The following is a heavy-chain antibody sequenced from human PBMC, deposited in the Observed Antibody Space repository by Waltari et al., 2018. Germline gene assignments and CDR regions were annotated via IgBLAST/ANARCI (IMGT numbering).Heavy chain of an antibody. CDR3: ARESAESSSFDY. V-gene: IGHV3-21*01. D-gene: IGHD6-13*01. CDR2: ISSSSSYI. J-gene: IGHJ4*02. Sequence: EVQLVESGGGLVKPGGSLRLSCAASGFTFSSYSMNWVRQAPGKGLKWVSSISSSSSYIYYADSVKGRFTISRDNAKNSLYLQMNSLRAEDTAVYYCARESAESSSFDYWGQGTLVTVSS. CDR1: GFTFSSYS.